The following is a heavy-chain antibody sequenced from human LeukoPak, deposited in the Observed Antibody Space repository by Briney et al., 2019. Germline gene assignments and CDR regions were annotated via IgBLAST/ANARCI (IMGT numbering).Heavy chain of an antibody. D-gene: IGHD3-10*01. V-gene: IGHV3-7*01. Sequence: SGGSLRLSCAASGFTFSNYWMSWVRQARGRGLERVANIKQDGSEKYYIDSVKGRFTISRDNAKNSLYLQMNSLRVEEAAVYYCASMKGSGTYSSFDFWGQGTLVTVSS. J-gene: IGHJ4*02. CDR3: ASMKGSGTYSSFDF. CDR1: GFTFSNYW. CDR2: IKQDGSEK.